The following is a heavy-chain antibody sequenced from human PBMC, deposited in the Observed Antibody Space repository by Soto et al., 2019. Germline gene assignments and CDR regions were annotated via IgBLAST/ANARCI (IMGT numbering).Heavy chain of an antibody. V-gene: IGHV3-33*01. J-gene: IGHJ4*02. CDR2: IWYDGSNK. CDR3: ARVDQDYGDHIDY. D-gene: IGHD4-17*01. CDR1: GFTFSSYG. Sequence: GGSLRLSCAASGFTFSSYGMHWVRQAPGKGLEWVAVIWYDGSNKYYADSVKGRFTISRDNSKNTLYLQMNSLRAEDTAVYYCARVDQDYGDHIDYWGQGTLVTVSS.